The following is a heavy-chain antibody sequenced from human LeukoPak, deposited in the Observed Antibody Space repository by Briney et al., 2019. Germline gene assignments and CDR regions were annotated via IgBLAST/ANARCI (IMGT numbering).Heavy chain of an antibody. Sequence: SETLSLTCTVSGGSISSSSYYWSWIRQAPGKGLEWIGYIYYSGSTNYNPSLKSRVTISVDTSKNQFSLKLSSVTAADTAVYYCARDCRIAAAGTRIYYYYGMDVWGQGTTVTVSS. CDR2: IYYSGST. CDR1: GGSISSSSYY. CDR3: ARDCRIAAAGTRIYYYYGMDV. D-gene: IGHD6-13*01. J-gene: IGHJ6*02. V-gene: IGHV4-61*01.